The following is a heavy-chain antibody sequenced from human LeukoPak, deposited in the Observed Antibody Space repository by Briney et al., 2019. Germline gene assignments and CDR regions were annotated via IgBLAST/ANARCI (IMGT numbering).Heavy chain of an antibody. CDR3: AKVGQWLD. V-gene: IGHV4-34*01. CDR2: IHHIGNT. Sequence: PSDSLSLTCAVSSGSFSDYSWAWIRQPPGKGLEWIADIHHIGNTKYNPSLKSRVTLSVDTSKRQFSLKMNSVTAADSAIYYCAKVGQWLDWGRGTLVTVSS. D-gene: IGHD6-19*01. CDR1: SGSFSDYS. J-gene: IGHJ4*02.